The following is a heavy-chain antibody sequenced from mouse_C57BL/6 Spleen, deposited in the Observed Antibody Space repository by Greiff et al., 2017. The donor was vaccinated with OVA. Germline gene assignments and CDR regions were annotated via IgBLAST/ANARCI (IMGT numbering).Heavy chain of an antibody. Sequence: VQLQQPGAELVKPGASVKLSCKASGYTFTSYWMHWVKQRPGQGLEWIGMIHPNSGSTNYNEKFKSKATLTVDKSSSTAYMQLSSLTSEDSAVYYCARSSITGYAMDYWGQGTSVTVSS. CDR1: GYTFTSYW. CDR3: ARSSITGYAMDY. D-gene: IGHD1-1*01. J-gene: IGHJ4*01. CDR2: IHPNSGST. V-gene: IGHV1-64*01.